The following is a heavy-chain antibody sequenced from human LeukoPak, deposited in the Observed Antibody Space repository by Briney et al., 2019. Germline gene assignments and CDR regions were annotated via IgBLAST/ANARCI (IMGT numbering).Heavy chain of an antibody. D-gene: IGHD3-10*01. CDR1: GGSISSYY. Sequence: PSETLSLTCTVSGGSISSYYWSWIRQPARKGLEWIGRIYTSGSTNYNPSLKSRVTMSVDTSKNQFSLKLSSVTAADTAVYYCARDPDFGSGSYFDYWGQGTLVTVSS. J-gene: IGHJ4*02. V-gene: IGHV4-4*07. CDR3: ARDPDFGSGSYFDY. CDR2: IYTSGST.